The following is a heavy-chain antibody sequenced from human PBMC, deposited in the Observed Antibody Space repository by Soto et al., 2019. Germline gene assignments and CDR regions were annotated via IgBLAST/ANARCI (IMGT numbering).Heavy chain of an antibody. CDR1: GFTFSSYG. J-gene: IGHJ4*02. CDR3: SVNPFDY. Sequence: QVQLVESGGGVVQPGRSLRLSCAASGFTFSSYGMNWVRQAPGKGLEWVAVISDDGSNKYYADSVKGRFSISRDNSKNTLYLQMNSLRAEDTAVYYCSVNPFDYWGQGTLVTVSS. V-gene: IGHV3-30*03. CDR2: ISDDGSNK.